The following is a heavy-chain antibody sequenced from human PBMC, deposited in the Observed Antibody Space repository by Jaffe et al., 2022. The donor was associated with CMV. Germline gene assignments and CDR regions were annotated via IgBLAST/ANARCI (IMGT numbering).Heavy chain of an antibody. Sequence: QVQLVQSGAEVKKPGASVKVSCKASGYTFTSYDINWVRQATGQGLEWMGWMNPNSGNTGYAQKFQGRVTMTRNTSISTAYMELSSLRSEDTAVYYCARVLDGRARYYYDSSGAFYAFDIWGQGTMVTVSS. CDR2: MNPNSGNT. D-gene: IGHD3-22*01. V-gene: IGHV1-8*01. CDR3: ARVLDGRARYYYDSSGAFYAFDI. J-gene: IGHJ3*02. CDR1: GYTFTSYD.